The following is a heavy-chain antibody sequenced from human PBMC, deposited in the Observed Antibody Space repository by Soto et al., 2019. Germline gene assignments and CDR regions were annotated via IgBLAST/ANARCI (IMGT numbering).Heavy chain of an antibody. V-gene: IGHV4-34*01. Sequence: SETLSLTCAVYGGSFSGYYWSWIRQPPGKGLEWIGEINHSGSTNYNPSLKSRVTISVDTSKNQFSLKLSSVTAADTAVYYCARDTRGGGDFDYWGQGTLVTVSS. CDR3: ARDTRGGGDFDY. CDR1: GGSFSGYY. CDR2: INHSGST. J-gene: IGHJ4*02. D-gene: IGHD2-15*01.